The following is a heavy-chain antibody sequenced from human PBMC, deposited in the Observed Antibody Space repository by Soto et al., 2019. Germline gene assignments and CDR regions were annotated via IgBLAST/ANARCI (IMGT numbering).Heavy chain of an antibody. CDR1: GGSITDYS. Sequence: SETLSLTCTVSGGSITDYSWVWIRQPAGKGLEWIGRIFSSGSTNYNPSLKGRITMSLDTSKNQFSLKLNSATATDTAVYFCASDQGVVVTAANWVIPWGQGVLVT. J-gene: IGHJ5*02. D-gene: IGHD2-21*02. CDR3: ASDQGVVVTAANWVIP. V-gene: IGHV4-4*07. CDR2: IFSSGST.